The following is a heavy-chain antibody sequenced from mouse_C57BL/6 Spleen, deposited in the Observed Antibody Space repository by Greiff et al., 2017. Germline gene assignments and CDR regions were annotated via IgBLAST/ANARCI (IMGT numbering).Heavy chain of an antibody. D-gene: IGHD1-1*01. CDR3: TRAIYYGSSSHYFDY. J-gene: IGHJ2*01. V-gene: IGHV1-80*01. Sequence: QVQLQQSGAELVKPGASVKISCKASGYAFSSYWMNWVKQRPGKGLEWIGQIYPGAGDTNYNEKFKGKATLTADKSSSTAYMQLSIRTSEDSAVYVCTRAIYYGSSSHYFDYWGQGTTLTVYS. CDR2: IYPGAGDT. CDR1: GYAFSSYW.